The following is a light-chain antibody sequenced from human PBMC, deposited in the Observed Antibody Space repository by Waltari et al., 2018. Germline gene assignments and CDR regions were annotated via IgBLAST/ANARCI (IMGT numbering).Light chain of an antibody. J-gene: IGLJ3*02. Sequence: QSVLTQPPSVSAAPGQKVTISCSGSSSNIGNNFVAWYQQLPGTAPKLLIYDHDARPSLIPDRFSGSKSATSAALGITGLQTGDEADYYCGTWDDSLNAGVFGGGTKLTDL. CDR3: GTWDDSLNAGV. CDR1: SSNIGNNF. V-gene: IGLV1-51*02. CDR2: DHD.